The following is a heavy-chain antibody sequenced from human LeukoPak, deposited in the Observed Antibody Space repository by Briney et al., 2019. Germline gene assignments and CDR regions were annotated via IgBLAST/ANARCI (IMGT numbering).Heavy chain of an antibody. D-gene: IGHD2-15*01. CDR1: GYTFTGYY. J-gene: IGHJ4*02. Sequence: ASVKVSCKASGYTFTGYYMHWVRQAPGQGLEWMGRINPNSGGTNYAQKFQGRVTMTGDTSISTAYMELSRLRSDDTAVYYCARGRPRCSGGSCYYIDYWGQGTLVTVSS. CDR3: ARGRPRCSGGSCYYIDY. V-gene: IGHV1-2*06. CDR2: INPNSGGT.